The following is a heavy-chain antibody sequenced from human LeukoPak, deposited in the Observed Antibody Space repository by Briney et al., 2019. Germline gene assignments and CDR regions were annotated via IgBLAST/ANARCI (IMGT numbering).Heavy chain of an antibody. CDR3: SRGRAYFD. CDR1: GGSLSGYY. J-gene: IGHJ4*02. V-gene: IGHV4-34*01. D-gene: IGHD3-9*01. Sequence: SETLSLTCAVFGGSLSGYYWSWIRQPPGKGLEWIAEINRSGSPNYNPSLKSRVTISVDTSKNQFSLKLSSVTAADTAVYYCSRGRAYFDWGQGTLVTVSS. CDR2: INRSGSP.